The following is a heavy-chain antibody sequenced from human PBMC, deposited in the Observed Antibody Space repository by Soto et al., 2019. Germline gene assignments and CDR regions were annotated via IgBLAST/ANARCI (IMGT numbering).Heavy chain of an antibody. CDR3: ARACSSTSRTNWFDP. CDR1: GFTFSSYS. V-gene: IGHV3-21*01. Sequence: GGSLRLSCAASGFTFSSYSMNWVRQAPGKGLEWVSSISSSSSYIYYADSVKGRFTISRDNAKNSLYLQMNSLRAEDTAVYYCARACSSTSRTNWFDPWGQGTLVTVAS. J-gene: IGHJ5*02. CDR2: ISSSSSYI. D-gene: IGHD2-2*01.